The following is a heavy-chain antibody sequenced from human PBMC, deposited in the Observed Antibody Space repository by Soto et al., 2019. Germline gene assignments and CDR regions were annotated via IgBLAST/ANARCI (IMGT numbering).Heavy chain of an antibody. V-gene: IGHV4-61*01. CDR2: IYYSGSV. Sequence: QVQLQESGPGLVKPSETLSLTCTVSGGSVSSGSYYWSWIRQPPGKGLEWIGDIYYSGSVNYNPTLQSRVTIYVDTSKNQCSLTLSSVTAADTAVYYCARWTRSGYSRRDDYWGQGTLVTVSS. CDR3: ARWTRSGYSRRDDY. J-gene: IGHJ4*02. CDR1: GGSVSSGSYY. D-gene: IGHD3-22*01.